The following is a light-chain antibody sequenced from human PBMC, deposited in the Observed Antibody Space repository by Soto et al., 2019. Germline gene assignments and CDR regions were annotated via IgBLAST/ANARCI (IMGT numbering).Light chain of an antibody. Sequence: EIVLTQSPGTLSSSPGERATLSCRASQSVSSSHLAWYQQKPGQAPRLLIYGASSRATGIPDRFSGSGSGTHFTLTISRLEPEDFAVYFCQQYGDSPMYTFGQGTKLEI. CDR2: GAS. CDR1: QSVSSSH. V-gene: IGKV3-20*01. J-gene: IGKJ2*01. CDR3: QQYGDSPMYT.